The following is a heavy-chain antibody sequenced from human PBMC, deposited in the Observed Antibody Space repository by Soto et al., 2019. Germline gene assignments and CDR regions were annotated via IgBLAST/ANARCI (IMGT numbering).Heavy chain of an antibody. D-gene: IGHD5-12*01. V-gene: IGHV3-21*01. CDR3: ARAKFSGYDSFDY. J-gene: IGHJ4*02. CDR1: GFTFSSYI. CDR2: ISSSSSYI. Sequence: GGSLRLSCAASGFTFSSYIMNWVRQAPGKGLEWVSSISSSSSYIYYADSVKGRFTISRDNAKNALYLQMNSLRAEETAVYYCARAKFSGYDSFDYWGQGTLVTVSS.